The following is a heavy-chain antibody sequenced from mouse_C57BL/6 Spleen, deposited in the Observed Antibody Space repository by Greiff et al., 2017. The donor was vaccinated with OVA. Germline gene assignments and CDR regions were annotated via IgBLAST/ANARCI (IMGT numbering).Heavy chain of an antibody. D-gene: IGHD1-1*01. V-gene: IGHV2-9-1*01. CDR1: GFSLTSYA. CDR3: ARTYGSSYGAFDY. Sequence: QVQLQQSGPGLVAPSQSLSITCTVSGFSLTSYAISWVRQPPGKGLEWLGVIWTGGGTNYNSALKSRLSISKDNSKSQVFLKMNSLQTDDTARYYCARTYGSSYGAFDYWGQGTTLTVSS. J-gene: IGHJ2*01. CDR2: IWTGGGT.